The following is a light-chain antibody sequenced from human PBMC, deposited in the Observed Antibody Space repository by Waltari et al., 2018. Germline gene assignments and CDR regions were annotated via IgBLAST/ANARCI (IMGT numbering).Light chain of an antibody. V-gene: IGKV3-20*01. J-gene: IGKJ1*01. CDR2: HAS. Sequence: EIVLTQSPGTLSLSPGERATLSCRASRGVGKYLAWYQQRPGQAPRLLLSHASIRATGIPDRFSGSGFGTDFSLTISRLEPEDFAVYYCQKYDFLPATFGQGTTVEIK. CDR1: RGVGKY. CDR3: QKYDFLPAT.